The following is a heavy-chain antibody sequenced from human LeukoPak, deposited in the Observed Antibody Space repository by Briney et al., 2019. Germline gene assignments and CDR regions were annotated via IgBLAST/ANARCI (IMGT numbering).Heavy chain of an antibody. D-gene: IGHD3-22*01. CDR3: AKLSYDSSGSQAPSFDA. CDR2: ISHDGNKQ. V-gene: IGHV3-30*18. J-gene: IGHJ4*02. CDR1: GFTFMSYG. Sequence: GGSLRLSCAASGFTFMSYGMHWVRQAPGKGLEWVAMISHDGNKQFYADSVKGRFTISRDNSKNTLFFQRNDLRPEDTAMYYCAKLSYDSSGSQAPSFDAWGQGTLVTVSS.